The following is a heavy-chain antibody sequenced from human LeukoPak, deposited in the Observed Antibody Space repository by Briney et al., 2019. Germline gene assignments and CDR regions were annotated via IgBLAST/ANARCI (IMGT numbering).Heavy chain of an antibody. D-gene: IGHD5-12*01. CDR3: ASSMATIARFDF. CDR1: GGSISSYY. Sequence: SETLSLTCTVSGGSISSYYWSWIRQPPGKGLEWIGYIYYSGSTNYNPSLKSRVTISVDTSKKQFSLKLRSVTAADTAVYYCASSMATIARFDFWGQGMLVTVSS. J-gene: IGHJ4*02. CDR2: IYYSGST. V-gene: IGHV4-59*01.